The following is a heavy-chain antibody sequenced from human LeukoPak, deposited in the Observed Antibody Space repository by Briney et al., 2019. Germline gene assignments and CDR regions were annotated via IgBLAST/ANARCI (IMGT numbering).Heavy chain of an antibody. CDR2: ISAYNGNK. V-gene: IGHV1-18*04. CDR1: GYTFTSYG. J-gene: IGHJ5*02. CDR3: ARDVGGRETTWPLGYNWFDP. D-gene: IGHD1-26*01. Sequence: ASVKVSCKASGYTFTSYGISWVRQAPGQGLEWMGWISAYNGNKNYAQKLQGRVTMSTDTSTSTAYMELRSLRSDDTAVYYCARDVGGRETTWPLGYNWFDPWGQGTLVTVSS.